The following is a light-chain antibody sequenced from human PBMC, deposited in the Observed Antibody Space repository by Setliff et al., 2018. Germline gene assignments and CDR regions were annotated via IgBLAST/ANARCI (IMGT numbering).Light chain of an antibody. CDR2: DVT. J-gene: IGLJ1*01. CDR1: SSDVGGYNY. Sequence: QSVLAQPASVSGSPGQWITISCSGTSSDVGGYNYVSWYQQHPGKAPKLMIYDVTNRPSGISNRFSGSKSGNTAFLTISGLQAEDDADYYCSSYTTSGTYVFGTGTKVTVL. V-gene: IGLV2-14*03. CDR3: SSYTTSGTYV.